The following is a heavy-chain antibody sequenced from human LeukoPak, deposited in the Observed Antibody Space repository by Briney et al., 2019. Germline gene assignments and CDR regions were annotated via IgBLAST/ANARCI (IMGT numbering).Heavy chain of an antibody. CDR3: GRDSGGRGGA. J-gene: IGHJ5*02. CDR1: GFSFSTYW. D-gene: IGHD1-26*01. Sequence: PGGSLRLSCAASGFSFSTYWMHWVRQVPGTGLVWVSRTNTDGSITDYADSVKGRFTISRDNAKDTLYLQMNSLRPEDTAVYYCGRDSGGRGGAWGQGTLVTVSS. V-gene: IGHV3-74*01. CDR2: TNTDGSIT.